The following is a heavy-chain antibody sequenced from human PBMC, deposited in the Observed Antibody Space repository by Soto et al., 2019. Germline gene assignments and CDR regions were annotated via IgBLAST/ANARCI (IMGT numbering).Heavy chain of an antibody. V-gene: IGHV3-7*01. CDR1: GFTFSTYR. J-gene: IGHJ6*02. Sequence: ECSLRLCCEASGFTFSTYRMNRVRQAPGKGLEWVANIKQDGSEKYYVDSVKGRFTISRDNAKNSLYLQMNSLRAEDTAVYYCAREKQQLIIYYYGMDVWGQGT. CDR2: IKQDGSEK. CDR3: AREKQQLIIYYYGMDV. D-gene: IGHD6-13*01.